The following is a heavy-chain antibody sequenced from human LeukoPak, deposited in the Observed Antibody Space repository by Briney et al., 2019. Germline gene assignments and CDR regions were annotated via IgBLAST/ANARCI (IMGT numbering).Heavy chain of an antibody. D-gene: IGHD6-19*01. V-gene: IGHV4-38-2*01. J-gene: IGHJ4*02. CDR3: ARRYGSGWPTFDY. CDR1: GYSISSGYY. Sequence: SETLSLTCAVSGYSISSGYYWGWIRQPPGKGLEWTGSIYHSGSTYYNPSLKSRVTISVDTSKNQFSLKLSSVTAADTAVYYCARRYGSGWPTFDYWGQGTPVTVSS. CDR2: IYHSGST.